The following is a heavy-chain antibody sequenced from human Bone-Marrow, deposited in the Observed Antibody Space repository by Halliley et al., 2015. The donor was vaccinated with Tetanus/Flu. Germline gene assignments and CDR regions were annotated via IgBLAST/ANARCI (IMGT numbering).Heavy chain of an antibody. CDR3: ARPWLDPGPRRWFGP. V-gene: IGHV3-74*01. CDR2: ITSDGTSR. J-gene: IGHJ5*02. Sequence: SLRLSCAASGFSFSSYWMHWVRQAPGKGLVWVSRITSDGTSRRYADSVKGRFTISRDNANNTLYLQMNSLRADDTAVYYCARPWLDPGPRRWFGPWGQGSQVPVSS. D-gene: IGHD6-19*01. CDR1: GFSFSSYW.